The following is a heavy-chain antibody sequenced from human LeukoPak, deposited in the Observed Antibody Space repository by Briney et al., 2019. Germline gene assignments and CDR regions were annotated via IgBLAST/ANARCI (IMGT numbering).Heavy chain of an antibody. CDR3: ARQARGSGSPDY. Sequence: SETLSLTCAVYGGSFSGYYWSWIRQPPGKGLEWIGEINHSGSTNYNPSLKSRVTISVDTSKNQFSLKLSSVTAADTAVYYCARQARGSGSPDYWGQGTLVTVSS. V-gene: IGHV4-34*01. CDR2: INHSGST. CDR1: GGSFSGYY. D-gene: IGHD3-10*01. J-gene: IGHJ4*02.